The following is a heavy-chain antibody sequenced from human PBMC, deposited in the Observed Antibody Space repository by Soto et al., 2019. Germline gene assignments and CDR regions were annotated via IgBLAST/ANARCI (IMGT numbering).Heavy chain of an antibody. J-gene: IGHJ4*02. Sequence: SETLSLTCAVYGGSFSGYYWSWIRQPPGKGLEWIGEINHSGSTNYNPSLKSRVTISVDTSKNQFSLKLSSVTAADTAVYYCARYPPNWGHDYWGQGTLVTSPQ. CDR1: GGSFSGYY. CDR2: INHSGST. D-gene: IGHD7-27*01. V-gene: IGHV4-34*01. CDR3: ARYPPNWGHDY.